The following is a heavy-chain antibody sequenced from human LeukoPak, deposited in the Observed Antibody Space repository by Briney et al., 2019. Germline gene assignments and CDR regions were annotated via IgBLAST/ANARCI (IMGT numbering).Heavy chain of an antibody. CDR2: IKKDGSEK. CDR1: GFTFSNHW. J-gene: IGHJ6*03. V-gene: IGHV3-7*01. Sequence: GGSLRLSCAASGFTFSNHWMSWVRQAPGRGLEWVANIKKDGSEKYYVDSVKGRFTISRDNAKNSLYLQMNSLRAEDTAVYYCAREAYDSGSFRTDYYYMDVWVKGTTVTISS. D-gene: IGHD3-10*01. CDR3: AREAYDSGSFRTDYYYMDV.